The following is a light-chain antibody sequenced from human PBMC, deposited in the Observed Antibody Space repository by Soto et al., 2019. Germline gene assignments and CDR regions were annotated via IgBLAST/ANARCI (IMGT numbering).Light chain of an antibody. CDR1: QSVSSSY. CDR3: QQRHMWPIT. V-gene: IGKV3D-20*02. Sequence: IVLAQSPGTLSLSPGERATLSCRCSQSVSSSYLAWYQQKPGQAPRLLIYGASSRATGIPDRFSGSGSGTDFTLTISSLEPEDSAVYYCQQRHMWPITFGQGTRLEIK. CDR2: GAS. J-gene: IGKJ5*01.